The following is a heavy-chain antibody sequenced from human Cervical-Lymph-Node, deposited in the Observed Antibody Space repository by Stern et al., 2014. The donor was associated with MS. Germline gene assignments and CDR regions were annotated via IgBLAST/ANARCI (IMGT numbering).Heavy chain of an antibody. CDR1: GGSISSYY. J-gene: IGHJ6*02. CDR3: ARGLRYGMDV. Sequence: QLQLQESGPGLVKPSETLSLTCTVSGGSISSYYWSWIRQPPGKGLEWIGYIYYSGSTNYNPSLKSRVTISVDTSKNQFSLKLSSVTAADTAVYYCARGLRYGMDVWGQGTTVTVSS. V-gene: IGHV4-59*01. CDR2: IYYSGST. D-gene: IGHD4-17*01.